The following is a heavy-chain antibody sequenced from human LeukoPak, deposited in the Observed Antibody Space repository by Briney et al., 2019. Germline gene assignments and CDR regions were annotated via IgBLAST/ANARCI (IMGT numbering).Heavy chain of an antibody. CDR3: ARHLIRITGTSDDFDI. V-gene: IGHV4-4*09. CDR2: IYTSGST. D-gene: IGHD1/OR15-1a*01. Sequence: SETLSLTCTVSGGSISSYYWSWIRQPPGKGLEWIGYIYTSGSTNYNPSLKSRVTISVDTSKNQFSLKLSSVTAADTAVYYCARHLIRITGTSDDFDIWGQGTMVTVSS. CDR1: GGSISSYY. J-gene: IGHJ3*02.